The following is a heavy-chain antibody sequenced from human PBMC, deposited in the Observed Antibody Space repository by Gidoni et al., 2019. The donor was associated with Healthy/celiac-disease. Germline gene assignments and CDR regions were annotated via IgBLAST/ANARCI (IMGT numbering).Heavy chain of an antibody. CDR2: IYYSET. V-gene: IGHV4-61*01. CDR1: GGSVSSGTDY. CDR3: AREWRNYYANYYYYIDV. Sequence: QVQLQESGPGLVKPSETLSLTCTVSGGSVSSGTDYWSWIRQSPGKGLEWIGYIYYSETNYNPSLKSRVTISVDTFKNQFSLKLSSVTAADTAVYYCAREWRNYYANYYYYIDVWGKGTTVTVSS. D-gene: IGHD1-26*01. J-gene: IGHJ6*03.